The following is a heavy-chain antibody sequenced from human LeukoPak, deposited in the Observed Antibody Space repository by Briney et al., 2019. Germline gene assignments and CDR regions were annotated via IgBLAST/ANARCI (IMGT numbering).Heavy chain of an antibody. CDR1: GGSISSYS. CDR2: IYYSVST. CDR3: PGGYSSVY. Sequence: SETLSLTCTVSGGSISSYSWSWIRQPPGKVLEWIGYIYYSVSTNYNTSLKSRVTIPVDTSKNQFSLKLSAVTAAATAVYYCPGGYSSVYWGQGTLVTVSS. D-gene: IGHD5-18*01. J-gene: IGHJ4*02. V-gene: IGHV4-59*01.